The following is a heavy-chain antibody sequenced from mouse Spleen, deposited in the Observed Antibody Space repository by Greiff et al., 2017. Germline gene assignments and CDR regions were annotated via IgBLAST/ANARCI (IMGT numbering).Heavy chain of an antibody. Sequence: EVKLVESEGGLVQPGSSMKLSCTASGFTFSDYYMAWVRQVPEKGLEWVANINYDGSSTYYLDSLKSRFIISRDNAKNILYLQMSSLKSEDTATYYCARDSDFGYFDVWGAGTTVTVSS. CDR1: GFTFSDYY. J-gene: IGHJ1*01. CDR2: INYDGSST. V-gene: IGHV5-16*01. CDR3: ARDSDFGYFDV.